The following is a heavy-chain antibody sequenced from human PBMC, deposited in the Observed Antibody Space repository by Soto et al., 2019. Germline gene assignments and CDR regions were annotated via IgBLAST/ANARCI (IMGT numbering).Heavy chain of an antibody. CDR1: RCTSSSYS. CDR2: ICSSSSYI. V-gene: IGHV3-21*01. D-gene: IGHD6-6*01. J-gene: IGHJ4*02. Sequence: GTRRRSCAPSRCTSSSYSMNWDRHAPRNSIERFSSICSSSSYIYYAYSMNVRCTISSDNAKNSLYLQMNSLRAEDTAVYYCARSFGPVAARSSGQYWGQGTRVTVS. CDR3: ARSFGPVAARSSGQY.